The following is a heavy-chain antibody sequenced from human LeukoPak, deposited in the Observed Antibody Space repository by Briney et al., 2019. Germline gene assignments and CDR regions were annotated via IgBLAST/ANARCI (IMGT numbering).Heavy chain of an antibody. CDR1: GYTFTGYY. V-gene: IGHV1-2*02. Sequence: ASVKVSCKASGYTFTGYYMHWVRQAPGQGLEWMGWINPNSGGTNYAQKFQGRVTMTRDTSISTAYMELGRLRSDDTAVYYCARAASSGSYYLYYYYYMDVWGKGTTVTVSS. D-gene: IGHD1-26*01. CDR2: INPNSGGT. CDR3: ARAASSGSYYLYYYYYMDV. J-gene: IGHJ6*03.